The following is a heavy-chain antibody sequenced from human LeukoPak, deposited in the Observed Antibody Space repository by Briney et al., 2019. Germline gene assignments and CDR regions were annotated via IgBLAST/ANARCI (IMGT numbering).Heavy chain of an antibody. CDR1: GGSISSYY. V-gene: IGHV4-59*01. Sequence: PSETLSLTCTVSGGSISSYYWSWIRQPLGKGLEWIGYIYYSGSTNYNPSLKSRVTISVDTSKNQFSLKLSSVTAADTAVYYCARGVVPAAIPLVSYYDMDVWGKGTTVTVSS. CDR3: ARGVVPAAIPLVSYYDMDV. J-gene: IGHJ6*03. D-gene: IGHD2-2*01. CDR2: IYYSGST.